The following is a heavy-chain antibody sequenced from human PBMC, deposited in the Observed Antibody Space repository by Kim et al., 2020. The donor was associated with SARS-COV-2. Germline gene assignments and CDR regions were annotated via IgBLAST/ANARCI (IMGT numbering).Heavy chain of an antibody. CDR3: ARGYSASYRIDY. J-gene: IGHJ4*02. Sequence: TYEQTCQGKFTMTRDTSTSTVYMELSSLRSDDTAVYYCARGYSASYRIDYWGQGTLVTVSS. D-gene: IGHD6-13*01. V-gene: IGHV1-46*01.